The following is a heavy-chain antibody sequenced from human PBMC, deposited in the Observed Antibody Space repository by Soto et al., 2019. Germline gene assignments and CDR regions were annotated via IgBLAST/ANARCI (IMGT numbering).Heavy chain of an antibody. CDR3: ARDSGYSSVDSVNQYFDY. J-gene: IGHJ4*02. Sequence: EVQLVESGGKVVQPGGSLRLSCVASGFTFSVYWMSWVRQAPGGGLEWVARIKFDGSGIQYADSVKGRFSISRDNARNSVYMQMNSMTAEDKAVYYCARDSGYSSVDSVNQYFDYWGQGALVTVTS. CDR1: GFTFSVYW. CDR2: IKFDGSGI. D-gene: IGHD5-12*01. V-gene: IGHV3-7*01.